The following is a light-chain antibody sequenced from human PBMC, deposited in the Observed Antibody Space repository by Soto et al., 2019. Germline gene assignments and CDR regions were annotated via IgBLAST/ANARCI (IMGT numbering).Light chain of an antibody. J-gene: IGKJ4*01. V-gene: IGKV1D-13*01. CDR2: DAS. CDR1: QGSSGA. CDR3: QYFRNYLSS. Sequence: GDRVAITCRASQGSSGALAWYQSKPGKSPKLLIYDASYLESGVPSRFSGSESGTDFTLTISSLQPQDFATYYCQYFRNYLSSFGGATKVSI.